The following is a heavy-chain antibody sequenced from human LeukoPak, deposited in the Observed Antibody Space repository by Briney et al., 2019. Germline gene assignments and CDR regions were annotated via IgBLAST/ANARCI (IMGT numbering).Heavy chain of an antibody. V-gene: IGHV3-30-3*01. CDR1: GFTFSSYA. CDR3: AREGRYYYDSSGCDFDY. CDR2: ISYDGSNK. Sequence: GGSLRLSCAASGFTFSSYAMHWVRQAPGKGLEWVAVISYDGSNKYYAGSVKGRFTISRDNSKNTLYLQMNSLRAEDTAVYYCAREGRYYYDSSGCDFDYWGQGTLVTVSS. J-gene: IGHJ4*02. D-gene: IGHD3-22*01.